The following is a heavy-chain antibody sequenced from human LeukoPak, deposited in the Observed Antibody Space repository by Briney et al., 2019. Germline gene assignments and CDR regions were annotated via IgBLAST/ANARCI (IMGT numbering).Heavy chain of an antibody. CDR2: IKQDGSEK. V-gene: IGHV3-7*03. J-gene: IGHJ4*02. Sequence: GGSLRLSCAASGFTFSSYWISWVRQAPGKGLEWVANIKQDGSEKYYVDSVKGRFTISRDNAKNSLYLQMNSLRAEDTAVYYCARDSDGGSHIVDYWGQGTLVTVSS. CDR1: GFTFSSYW. CDR3: ARDSDGGSHIVDY. D-gene: IGHD2-15*01.